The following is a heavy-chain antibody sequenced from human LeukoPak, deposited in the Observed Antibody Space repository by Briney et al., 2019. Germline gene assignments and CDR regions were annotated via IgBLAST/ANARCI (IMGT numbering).Heavy chain of an antibody. CDR3: ASSFSDDFWSGHF. CDR1: GFSVSNDY. J-gene: IGHJ4*02. Sequence: PGGSLRLSCAVSGFSVSNDYINWVRQAPGKGLEWVANIKQDGSAKYYVDSVKGRFIISRDNAKKSLFLQMNSLRAEDTAVYYCASSFSDDFWSGHFWGQGTLVTVSS. D-gene: IGHD3-3*01. V-gene: IGHV3-7*01. CDR2: IKQDGSAK.